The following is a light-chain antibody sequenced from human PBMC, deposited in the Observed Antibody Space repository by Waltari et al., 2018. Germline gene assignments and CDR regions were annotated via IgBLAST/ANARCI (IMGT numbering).Light chain of an antibody. Sequence: QTVVTQEPSLSVSPGGTVTLTCGLSPGPVSTNYTTSWYQQAPGQAPRTLIFDTNTRSSGVPDRFSGSILDNKAALTITGAQADDESDYYCVLSMGSGIWVFGGGTKLTVL. CDR2: DTN. CDR3: VLSMGSGIWV. J-gene: IGLJ3*02. V-gene: IGLV8-61*01. CDR1: PGPVSTNYT.